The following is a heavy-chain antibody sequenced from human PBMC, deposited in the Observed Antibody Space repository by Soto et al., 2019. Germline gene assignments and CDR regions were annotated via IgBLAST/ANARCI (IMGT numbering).Heavy chain of an antibody. V-gene: IGHV1-69*02. Sequence: QVQLVQSGAEVKKPGSSVKVSCKASGGTFSSYTISWVRQAPGQGLEWMGRIIPILGIANYAQKFQGRVKITADKSSSTAYMELSSLRSEDTAVYYCARPTPPRSGNDAFDIWGQGTMVTVSS. D-gene: IGHD2-15*01. CDR3: ARPTPPRSGNDAFDI. CDR1: GGTFSSYT. CDR2: IIPILGIA. J-gene: IGHJ3*02.